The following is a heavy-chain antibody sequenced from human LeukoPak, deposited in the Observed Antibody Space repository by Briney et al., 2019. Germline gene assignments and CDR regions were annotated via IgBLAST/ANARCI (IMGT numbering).Heavy chain of an antibody. D-gene: IGHD3-22*01. Sequence: PSETLSLTCAVYGGSFSGYYWSWIRQPQGKGLEWIGEINHSGSTNYNPSLKSRVTISVDTSKNQFSLKLSSVTAADTAVYYCASSGYYYDSSGYYAPFDYWGQGTLVTVSS. V-gene: IGHV4-34*01. CDR3: ASSGYYYDSSGYYAPFDY. CDR2: INHSGST. J-gene: IGHJ4*02. CDR1: GGSFSGYY.